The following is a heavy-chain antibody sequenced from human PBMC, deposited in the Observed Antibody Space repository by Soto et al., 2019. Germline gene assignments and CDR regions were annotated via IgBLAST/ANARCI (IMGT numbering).Heavy chain of an antibody. CDR1: GYTFTSYG. J-gene: IGHJ6*02. Sequence: ASVKVSCKASGYTFTSYGISWVRQAPGQGLEWMGWISAYNGNTNYAQKLQGRVTMTTDTSTSTAYMELRSLRSDDTAVYYCARDRITICGVVGTLYYYGMDVWGQGTTVTVSS. CDR3: ARDRITICGVVGTLYYYGMDV. D-gene: IGHD3-3*01. V-gene: IGHV1-18*01. CDR2: ISAYNGNT.